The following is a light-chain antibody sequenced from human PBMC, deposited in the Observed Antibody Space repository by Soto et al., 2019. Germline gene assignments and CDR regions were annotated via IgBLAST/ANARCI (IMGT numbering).Light chain of an antibody. CDR2: DAS. V-gene: IGKV3-15*01. J-gene: IGKJ1*01. Sequence: ILMTQSPATLSVSPGERATLSCRASQSASNNLAWYQQKPGQATRLLIYDASTRATGIPARFSGSGSGTEFTLTNSGLQSEDFAVYYCQQYNYWPPWTFGQGTKVEIK. CDR1: QSASNN. CDR3: QQYNYWPPWT.